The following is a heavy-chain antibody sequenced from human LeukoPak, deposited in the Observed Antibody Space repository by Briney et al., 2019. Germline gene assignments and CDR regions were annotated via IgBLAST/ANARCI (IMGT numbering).Heavy chain of an antibody. CDR3: ARDGHFDY. CDR2: INPNSGGT. V-gene: IGHV1-2*07. Sequence: ASVKVSCKASGYTFTGYNMQWLRQAPGQGLEWIGLINPNSGGTNYAHKFQGRVAMTRDTSISTAYMELSRLRSDDTAVYSCARDGHFDYWGQGTLVTVSS. CDR1: GYTFTGYN. J-gene: IGHJ4*02.